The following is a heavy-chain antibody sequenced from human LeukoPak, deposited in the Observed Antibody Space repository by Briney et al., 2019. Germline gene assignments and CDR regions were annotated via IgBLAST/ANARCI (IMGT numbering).Heavy chain of an antibody. V-gene: IGHV4-59*01. Sequence: SETLSLTCTVSGVSISSYYWSWIRQPPGKGLEWIGYIYYSGSTNYNPSLKSRVTISVDTSKDQFSLKLSSVTAADTAVYYCARGHFSYYDFWSGYYPYYYYGMDVWGQGTTVTVSS. CDR2: IYYSGST. CDR3: ARGHFSYYDFWSGYYPYYYYGMDV. J-gene: IGHJ6*02. CDR1: GVSISSYY. D-gene: IGHD3-3*01.